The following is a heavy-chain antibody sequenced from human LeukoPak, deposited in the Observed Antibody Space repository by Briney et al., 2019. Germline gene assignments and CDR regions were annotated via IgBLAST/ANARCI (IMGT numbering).Heavy chain of an antibody. CDR1: GYTFTSYG. CDR2: ISAYNGNT. D-gene: IGHD1-26*01. V-gene: IGHV1-18*01. CDR3: ARDPRAGGYYAEVGNWFDP. J-gene: IGHJ5*02. Sequence: GASVKVSCKASGYTFTSYGISWVRQAPGQGLEWMGWISAYNGNTNYAQKFQGRVTMTRDTSTSTVYMELSSLRSEDTAVYYCARDPRAGGYYAEVGNWFDPWGQGTLVTVSS.